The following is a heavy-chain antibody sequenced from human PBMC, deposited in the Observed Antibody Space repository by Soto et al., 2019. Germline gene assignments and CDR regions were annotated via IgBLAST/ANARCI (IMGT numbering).Heavy chain of an antibody. CDR1: GDTDTNYV. Sequence: SVKVSCKASGDTDTNYVISWVRQAPGQGLEWMGGIFPKFGTTYSAQKLQDRLTITADESTSTVYMQLSSLRLDDTAVYYCEAEMTFGKLSVVCDQGTTVTVSS. J-gene: IGHJ6*02. D-gene: IGHD3-16*02. CDR3: EAEMTFGKLSVV. CDR2: IFPKFGTT. V-gene: IGHV1-69*13.